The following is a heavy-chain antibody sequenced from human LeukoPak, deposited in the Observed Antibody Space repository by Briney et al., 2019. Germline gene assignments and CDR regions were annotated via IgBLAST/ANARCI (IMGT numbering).Heavy chain of an antibody. J-gene: IGHJ3*02. V-gene: IGHV1-69*13. CDR1: GYTFTGYY. CDR3: ARDAGGPPLLWYHRGAFDI. Sequence: ASVKVSCKASGYTFTGYYIHWVRQAPGQGLEWMGGIIPIFGTANYAQKFQGRVTITADESTRTAYMELSSLRSEDTAVYYCARDAGGPPLLWYHRGAFDIWGQGTMVTVSS. D-gene: IGHD3-10*01. CDR2: IIPIFGTA.